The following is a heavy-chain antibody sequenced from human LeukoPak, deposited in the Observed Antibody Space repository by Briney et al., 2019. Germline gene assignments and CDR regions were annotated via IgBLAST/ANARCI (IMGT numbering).Heavy chain of an antibody. CDR1: GFTFSSYG. CDR3: ASSRITLDY. D-gene: IGHD1-14*01. V-gene: IGHV3-33*01. Sequence: GRSLRLSCAASGFTFSSYGMHSVRQAPGKWLEWVGVIWYDGSNKYYADSVKGRFTISRDNYKNTLYLEMNSLRADDTVVYYCASSRITLDYWGQGTLVTVSS. J-gene: IGHJ4*02. CDR2: IWYDGSNK.